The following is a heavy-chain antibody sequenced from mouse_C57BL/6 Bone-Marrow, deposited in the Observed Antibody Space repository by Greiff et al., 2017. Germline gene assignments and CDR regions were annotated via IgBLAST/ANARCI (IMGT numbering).Heavy chain of an antibody. J-gene: IGHJ2*01. CDR2: FHPYNDDT. CDR1: GYTFTTYP. V-gene: IGHV1-47*01. D-gene: IGHD2-1*01. CDR3: ARGGNYGGYYFDY. Sequence: VNVVESGAELVKPGASVKMSCKASGYTFTTYPIEWMKQNHGKSLEWIGNFHPYNDDTKYNEKFKGKATLTVEKSSSTVYLELSRLTSDDSAVYYCARGGNYGGYYFDYWGQGTTLT.